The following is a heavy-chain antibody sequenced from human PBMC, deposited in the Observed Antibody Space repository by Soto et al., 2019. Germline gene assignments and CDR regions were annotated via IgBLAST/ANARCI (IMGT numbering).Heavy chain of an antibody. CDR3: ARAIGGATEPYHYSYGTDV. V-gene: IGHV1-18*01. D-gene: IGHD1-26*01. J-gene: IGHJ6*02. CDR2: ISAYNGNT. Sequence: GASVKVSCKASGYTFTSYGISWVRQAPGQGLEWMGWISAYNGNTNYAQKLQGRGTMTTDTATSTAYMELRSLRSDDTAVYYCARAIGGATEPYHYSYGTDVWGQGTTLTVSS. CDR1: GYTFTSYG.